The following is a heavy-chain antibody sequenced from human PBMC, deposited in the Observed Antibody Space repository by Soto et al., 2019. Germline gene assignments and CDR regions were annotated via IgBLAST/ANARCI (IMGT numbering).Heavy chain of an antibody. CDR1: GGSISSYY. CDR2: IYYSGST. V-gene: IGHV4-59*08. D-gene: IGHD4-17*01. Sequence: QVQLQESGPGLVKPSETLSLTCTVSGGSISSYYWSWIRQPPGKGLEWIGYIYYSGSTNYNPSLKRRATISVDTSKNQFSLKLSSVTAADTAVYYCARRYGGHFDYWGQGTLVTVSS. J-gene: IGHJ4*02. CDR3: ARRYGGHFDY.